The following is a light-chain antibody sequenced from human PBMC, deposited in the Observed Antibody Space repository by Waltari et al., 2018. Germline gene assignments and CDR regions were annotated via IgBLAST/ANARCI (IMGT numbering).Light chain of an antibody. J-gene: IGKJ2*01. Sequence: DIKMTQSPSSLSAAVGDRVTITCRASQSISSYLNWYQQKPGKAPNLLIYAASSLQSGVPSRFSGSGSGTDFTLTISSLQPEDFATYFCQQSYSTPRTFGQGTKLEIK. CDR2: AAS. V-gene: IGKV1-39*01. CDR1: QSISSY. CDR3: QQSYSTPRT.